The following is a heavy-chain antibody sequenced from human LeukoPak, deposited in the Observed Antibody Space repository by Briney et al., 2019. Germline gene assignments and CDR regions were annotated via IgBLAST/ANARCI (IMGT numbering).Heavy chain of an antibody. J-gene: IGHJ3*02. V-gene: IGHV3-74*01. CDR2: INTDGSTT. Sequence: GGSLRLSCAASGFTFSSYWMHWVRQAPGKGLVWVSRINTDGSTTGYADSVKGRFTISRDNSKNTLYLQMNSLRAEDKAVYYCAKERGYYYDSSGYYYPDAFDIWGQGTMVTVSS. CDR1: GFTFSSYW. D-gene: IGHD3-22*01. CDR3: AKERGYYYDSSGYYYPDAFDI.